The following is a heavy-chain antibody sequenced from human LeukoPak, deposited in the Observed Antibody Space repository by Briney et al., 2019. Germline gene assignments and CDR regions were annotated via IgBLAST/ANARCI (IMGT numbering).Heavy chain of an antibody. V-gene: IGHV4-34*01. CDR1: GGSFSGYC. J-gene: IGHJ4*02. Sequence: SETLSLTYAVHGGSFSGYCWSWIRQPPGKGLEWIGEINHSGSTNYNPSLKTGVTISVDTSKNQFSLKLSSVTAADTAVYYCARSLLLWFGDFDYWGQGTLVTVSS. CDR3: ARSLLLWFGDFDY. D-gene: IGHD3-10*01. CDR2: INHSGST.